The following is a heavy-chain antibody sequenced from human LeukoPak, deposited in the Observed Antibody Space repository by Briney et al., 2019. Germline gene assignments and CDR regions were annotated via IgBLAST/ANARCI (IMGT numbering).Heavy chain of an antibody. J-gene: IGHJ4*02. Sequence: GESLKISCKGSGYRFINFWIGWVRQMPGKGLECMGIIYPGDSDTRYSPSFQGQVTISADKSISTAYLQWSSLKASDTAIYYCARGGSMIDYWGQGTLVTVSS. CDR2: IYPGDSDT. CDR3: ARGGSMIDY. D-gene: IGHD3-10*01. CDR1: GYRFINFW. V-gene: IGHV5-51*01.